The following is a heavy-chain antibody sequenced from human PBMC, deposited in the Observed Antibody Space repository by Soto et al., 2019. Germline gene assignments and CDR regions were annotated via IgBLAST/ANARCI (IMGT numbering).Heavy chain of an antibody. CDR2: TYYRSKWYN. Sequence: PSQTLSLTCAISGESVSSNSAAWNWIRQSPSRGLEWLGRTYYRSKWYNDYAVSVKSRITINPDTSKNQFSLQLNSVTPEDTAVYYCARDWYSSSWYGNYYYYYGMDVWGQGTTVTVSS. J-gene: IGHJ6*02. CDR3: ARDWYSSSWYGNYYYYYGMDV. CDR1: GESVSSNSAA. D-gene: IGHD6-13*01. V-gene: IGHV6-1*01.